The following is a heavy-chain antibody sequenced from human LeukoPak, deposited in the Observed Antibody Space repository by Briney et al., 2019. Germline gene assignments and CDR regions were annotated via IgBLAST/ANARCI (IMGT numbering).Heavy chain of an antibody. D-gene: IGHD1-1*01. CDR1: GGSISSYY. CDR2: IYTSGST. J-gene: IGHJ3*02. V-gene: IGHV4-4*07. Sequence: SETLSLTCTVSGGSISSYYWSWIRQPAGKGLEWIGRIYTSGSTNYNPSLKSRVTISVDTSKNQFSLKLSSVPAADTAVYYCASLVQLERLGAFDIWGQGTMVTVSS. CDR3: ASLVQLERLGAFDI.